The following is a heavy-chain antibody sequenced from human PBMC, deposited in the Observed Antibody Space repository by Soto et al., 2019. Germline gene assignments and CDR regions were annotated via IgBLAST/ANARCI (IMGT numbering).Heavy chain of an antibody. V-gene: IGHV4-59*12. Sequence: PSEILSLTCTVSGGSISSYYWSWIRQPPGKGLEWIGYIYYSGSTNYNPSLKSRVTISVDTSKNQFSLRAEDTAVYYCARSVVVVATNWFDPWGQGTLVTVSS. D-gene: IGHD2-15*01. CDR3: ARSVVVVATNWFDP. J-gene: IGHJ5*02. CDR1: GGSISSYY. CDR2: IYYSGST.